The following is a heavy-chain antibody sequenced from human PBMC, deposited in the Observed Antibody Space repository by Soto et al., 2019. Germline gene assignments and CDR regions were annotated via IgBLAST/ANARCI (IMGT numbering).Heavy chain of an antibody. D-gene: IGHD1-1*01. CDR3: ARRAETNGWNGFGADKYYFDF. V-gene: IGHV1-8*01. Sequence: GASVKVSCKASGYTFTSYDIYWVRQATGQGLEWMGWMNPNTGSSSYAQKFQGRVTMTSDSSINTVHMELSSLRFEDAAVYYCARRAETNGWNGFGADKYYFDFWGQGTLVTVSS. J-gene: IGHJ4*02. CDR2: MNPNTGSS. CDR1: GYTFTSYD.